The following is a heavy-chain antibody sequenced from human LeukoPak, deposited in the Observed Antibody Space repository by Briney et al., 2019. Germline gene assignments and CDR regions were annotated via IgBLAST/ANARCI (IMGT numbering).Heavy chain of an antibody. CDR2: IYYSGST. V-gene: IGHV4-30-4*01. CDR1: GGSISSGDYY. Sequence: SQTLSLTCTVSGGSISSGDYYWSRIRQPPGKGLEWIGYIYYSGSTYYNPSLKSRVTISVDTSKNQFSLKLSSVTAADTAVYYCARAPHRSGWRDWYFDLWGRGTLVTVSS. CDR3: ARAPHRSGWRDWYFDL. J-gene: IGHJ2*01. D-gene: IGHD6-19*01.